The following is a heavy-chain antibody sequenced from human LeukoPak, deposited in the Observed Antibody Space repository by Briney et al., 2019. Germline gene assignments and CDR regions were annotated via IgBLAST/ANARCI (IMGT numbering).Heavy chain of an antibody. CDR2: MNPNSGNA. CDR3: ARGDYSSGWYYMY. Sequence: ASVKVSCKASGYTFTNYDINWVRQAAGQGLEWMGWMNPNSGNAGYAQKFRGRVTITRNTSISTAYMELSSLRPEDTAVYYCARGDYSSGWYYMYWGQGTLVTVSS. CDR1: GYTFTNYD. D-gene: IGHD6-19*01. J-gene: IGHJ4*02. V-gene: IGHV1-8*03.